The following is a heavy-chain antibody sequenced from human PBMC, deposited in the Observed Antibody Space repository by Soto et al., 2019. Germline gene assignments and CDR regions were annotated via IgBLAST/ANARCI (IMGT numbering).Heavy chain of an antibody. CDR3: ATLRSGWPVGGYYGMDV. J-gene: IGHJ6*02. D-gene: IGHD6-19*01. V-gene: IGHV1-24*01. CDR2: FDPEDGET. CDR1: GYTLTELS. Sequence: ASVKVSCKVSGYTLTELSMHWVRQAPGKGLEGMGGFDPEDGETIYAQKFQGRVTMTEDTSTDTAYMELSSLRSEDTAVYYCATLRSGWPVGGYYGMDVWGQGTTVTVSS.